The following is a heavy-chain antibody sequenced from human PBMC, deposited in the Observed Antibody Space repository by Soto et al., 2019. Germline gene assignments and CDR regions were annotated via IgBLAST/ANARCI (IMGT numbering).Heavy chain of an antibody. CDR1: GGSISSYY. CDR2: IYYSGST. J-gene: IGHJ6*02. D-gene: IGHD3-3*01. V-gene: IGHV4-59*01. Sequence: PSETLSLTCTVSGGSISSYYWSWIRQPPGKGLEWIGYIYYSGSTNYNPSLKSRVTISVDTSKNQFSLKLSSVTAADTAVYYCARSPDYDFWSGPFGYYYYGMDVWGQGTTVTV. CDR3: ARSPDYDFWSGPFGYYYYGMDV.